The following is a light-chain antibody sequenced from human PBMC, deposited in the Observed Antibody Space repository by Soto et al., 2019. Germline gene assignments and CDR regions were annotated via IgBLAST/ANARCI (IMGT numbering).Light chain of an antibody. V-gene: IGKV1-39*01. J-gene: IGKJ1*01. CDR1: QSISSY. Sequence: DIQMTQSPSSLSASVGDRVTLTCRASQSISSYLKWYQQEPGKAPKLLIYAASTLQRGVPSKYTGSGSGTDFTLTLSSLQPQDCATYYCQQTYSTPRTFGQGTMVEIK. CDR2: AAS. CDR3: QQTYSTPRT.